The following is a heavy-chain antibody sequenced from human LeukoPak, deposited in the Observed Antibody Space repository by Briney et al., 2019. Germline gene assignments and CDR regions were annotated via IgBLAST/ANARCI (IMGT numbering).Heavy chain of an antibody. J-gene: IGHJ4*02. CDR3: ARLYNDPGTLTYFDY. CDR2: IYYSGST. V-gene: IGHV4-39*01. CDR1: GGSISSSSYY. D-gene: IGHD1-14*01. Sequence: PSETLSLTCTASGGSISSSSYYWGWIRQPPGKGLEWIGSIYYSGSTYYNPSLKSRVTISVDTSKNQFSLKLSSVTAADTAVYYRARLYNDPGTLTYFDYWGQGTLVTVSS.